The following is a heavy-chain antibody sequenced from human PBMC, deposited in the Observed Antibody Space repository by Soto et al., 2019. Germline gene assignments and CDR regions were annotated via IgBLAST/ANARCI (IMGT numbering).Heavy chain of an antibody. CDR2: INHSGST. D-gene: IGHD5-12*01. Sequence: ETLSLTCAVYGGSFSGYYWSWIRQPPGKGLEWIGEINHSGSTNYNPSLESRVTISVDTSKNQFSLKLSSVTAADTAVYYCARDIMATTPYFDSWGQGT. J-gene: IGHJ4*02. CDR3: ARDIMATTPYFDS. V-gene: IGHV4-34*01. CDR1: GGSFSGYY.